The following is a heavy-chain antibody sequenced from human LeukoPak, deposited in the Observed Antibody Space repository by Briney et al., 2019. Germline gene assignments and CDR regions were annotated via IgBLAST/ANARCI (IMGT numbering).Heavy chain of an antibody. J-gene: IGHJ3*02. CDR3: ASYCSGGSCYSEAFDI. CDR2: ISYDGPNK. V-gene: IGHV3-30*03. Sequence: GGSLRLSCAASGFTFRDYGMHWVRQAPGKGLEWVAVISYDGPNKYYADSVKGRFTISRDNAKNSLYLQMNSLRAEDTAVYYCASYCSGGSCYSEAFDIWGQGTMVTVSS. D-gene: IGHD2-15*01. CDR1: GFTFRDYG.